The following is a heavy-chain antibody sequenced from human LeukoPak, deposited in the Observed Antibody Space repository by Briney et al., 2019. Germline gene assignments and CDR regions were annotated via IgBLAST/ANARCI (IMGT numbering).Heavy chain of an antibody. Sequence: PSETLSLTCIVSGYSISSGYFWGWVRQPPGKGLEWIGSIYHVGTTHYNPSLKSRVTISVDTSRNQFSLKLSSVTAADTAVYYCARGLWFGDENPPYFDYWGQGILVTVSS. V-gene: IGHV4-38-2*02. D-gene: IGHD3-10*01. CDR1: GYSISSGYF. J-gene: IGHJ4*02. CDR3: ARGLWFGDENPPYFDY. CDR2: IYHVGTT.